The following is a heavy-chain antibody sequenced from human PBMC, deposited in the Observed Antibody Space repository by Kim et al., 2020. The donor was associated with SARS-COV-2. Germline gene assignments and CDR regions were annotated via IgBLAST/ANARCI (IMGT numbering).Heavy chain of an antibody. D-gene: IGHD7-27*01. V-gene: IGHV4-39*06. Sequence: TYYNPALKRRVTISVDTSNNQFALKLSSVTAADTAVYYCASAGDSGAFDIWGQGTMVTVSS. CDR2: T. J-gene: IGHJ3*02. CDR3: ASAGDSGAFDI.